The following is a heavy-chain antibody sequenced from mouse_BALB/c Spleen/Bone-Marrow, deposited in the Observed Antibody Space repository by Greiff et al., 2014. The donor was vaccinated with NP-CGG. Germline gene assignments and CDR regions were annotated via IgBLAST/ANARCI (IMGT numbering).Heavy chain of an antibody. CDR1: GFTFSSYA. CDR2: ISSGGTYT. J-gene: IGHJ3*01. D-gene: IGHD1-1*01. Sequence: EVKLVESGGGLVKPGGSLKLSCAASGFTFSSYAMSWVRQTPEKRLEWVATISSGGTYTYYPNNVTGRFTISRDNANNTLYLQMSSLRSEDTAMYYCARQGDYGSEIAWFAYWGQGTLVTVSA. CDR3: ARQGDYGSEIAWFAY. V-gene: IGHV5-9-3*01.